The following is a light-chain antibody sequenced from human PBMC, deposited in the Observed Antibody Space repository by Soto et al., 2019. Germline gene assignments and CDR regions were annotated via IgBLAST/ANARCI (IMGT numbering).Light chain of an antibody. CDR1: QTVGSDY. Sequence: IVLTHSPGTLSLSPGESVTLSCRASQTVGSDYLAWYQKRPGQAPRLLIYGTSTRATGIPDRFSGSGSGTDFTLTISSLEPEDFAMYFCQQYRNSSLTFGQGTKLEVK. J-gene: IGKJ1*01. V-gene: IGKV3-20*01. CDR2: GTS. CDR3: QQYRNSSLT.